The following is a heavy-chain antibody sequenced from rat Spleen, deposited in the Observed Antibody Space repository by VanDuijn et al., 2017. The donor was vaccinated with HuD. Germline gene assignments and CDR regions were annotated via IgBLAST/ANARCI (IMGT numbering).Heavy chain of an antibody. D-gene: IGHD1-1*01. J-gene: IGHJ2*01. Sequence: QVQLKESGPGLVQPSQTLSLYCTVSGFSLTTYHVSWVRQPPGKSLVWMGTIWAGGGINYNSAVQSRLSISRDTSKSQVFLKMNTLQPEDTGTYYCARHDYSGDVDFEYWGQGVMVTVSS. CDR1: GFSLTTYH. CDR3: ARHDYSGDVDFEY. V-gene: IGHV2-72*01. CDR2: IWAGGGI.